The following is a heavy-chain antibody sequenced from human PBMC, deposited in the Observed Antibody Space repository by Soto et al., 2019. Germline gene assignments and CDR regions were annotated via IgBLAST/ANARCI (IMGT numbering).Heavy chain of an antibody. CDR1: GGSISSGGYY. J-gene: IGHJ4*02. CDR3: ARAASSSSVDYFDY. Sequence: SETLSLTCTVSGGSISSGGYYWSWIRQHPGKGLEWIGYIYYSGSTYYNPSLKSRVTISVDTSKNQFSLKLSSVTAADTAVYYCARAASSSSVDYFDYWGQGTLVTVSS. CDR2: IYYSGST. V-gene: IGHV4-31*03. D-gene: IGHD6-6*01.